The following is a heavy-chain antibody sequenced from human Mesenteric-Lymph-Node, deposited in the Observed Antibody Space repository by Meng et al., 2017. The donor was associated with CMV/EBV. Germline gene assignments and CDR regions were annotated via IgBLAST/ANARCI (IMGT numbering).Heavy chain of an antibody. V-gene: IGHV4-38-2*02. CDR3: ARRDYYYFDMDV. CDR1: GYSISSGYY. J-gene: IGHJ6*02. Sequence: SETLSLTCTVSGYSISSGYYWDWIRQPPGKGPEWIGSIYHSGSTFYNPSLKTRVTISVDTSKTQFSLKLSSVTAADTAVYYCARRDYYYFDMDVWGQGTTVTVSS. CDR2: IYHSGST.